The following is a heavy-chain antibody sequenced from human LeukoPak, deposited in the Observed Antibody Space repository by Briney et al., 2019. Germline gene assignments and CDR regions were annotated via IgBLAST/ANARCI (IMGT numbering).Heavy chain of an antibody. J-gene: IGHJ4*02. Sequence: GGSLRLSCAASGFTFDDYAMHWVRQAPGKGLEWVSGISWNSGSIGYADSVKGRFTISRDNAKNSLYLQMNSLRAEDTALYYCAKGMWESTDWGQGTLVTVSS. V-gene: IGHV3-9*01. D-gene: IGHD1-26*01. CDR1: GFTFDDYA. CDR3: AKGMWESTD. CDR2: ISWNSGSI.